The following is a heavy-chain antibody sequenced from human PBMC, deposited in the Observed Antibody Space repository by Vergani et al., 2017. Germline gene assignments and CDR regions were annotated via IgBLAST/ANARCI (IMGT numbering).Heavy chain of an antibody. Sequence: EVQLVQPGAEVKKPGESLKISCQISGYSFTNYWIGWVRQMPGKGLEWMGIIHPADSDTRYSPSFQGQVTISVDKSISTAYLQRSSLGASDSAMYYCARLYGRDSSGSKYFDYWGQGTLVTVSS. J-gene: IGHJ4*02. CDR1: GYSFTNYW. D-gene: IGHD3-22*01. CDR2: IHPADSDT. CDR3: ARLYGRDSSGSKYFDY. V-gene: IGHV5-51*01.